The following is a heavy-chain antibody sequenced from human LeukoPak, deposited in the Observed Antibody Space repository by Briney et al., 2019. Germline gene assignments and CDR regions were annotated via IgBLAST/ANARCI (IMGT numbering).Heavy chain of an antibody. V-gene: IGHV3-30*02. D-gene: IGHD5-18*01. J-gene: IGHJ6*03. Sequence: GGSLRLSCAASGFTFSSYGMHWVRQAPGKGLEWVAFIRYDGSNKYYADSVKGRFTISRDNSKNTLYLQMNSLRAEDTAVYYCAKDSSYGYPRGYMDVWGKGTTVTVSS. CDR2: IRYDGSNK. CDR3: AKDSSYGYPRGYMDV. CDR1: GFTFSSYG.